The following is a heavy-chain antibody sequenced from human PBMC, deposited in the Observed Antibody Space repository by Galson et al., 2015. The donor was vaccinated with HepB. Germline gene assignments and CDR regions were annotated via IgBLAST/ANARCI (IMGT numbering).Heavy chain of an antibody. J-gene: IGHJ4*02. CDR2: ISYDGSNK. CDR3: ARRYYFDY. Sequence: SLRLSCAASGFTFSSYAMHWVRQAPGKGLEWVAVISYDGSNKYYADSVKGRFTISRDNSKNTLYLQMNSLRAEDTAVYYCARRYYFDYWGQGTLVTVSS. V-gene: IGHV3-30-3*01. CDR1: GFTFSSYA.